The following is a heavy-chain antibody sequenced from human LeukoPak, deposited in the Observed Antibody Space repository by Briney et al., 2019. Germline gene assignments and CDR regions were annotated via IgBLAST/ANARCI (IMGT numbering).Heavy chain of an antibody. Sequence: SETLSLTCAVSGGSISISNWWCWVRQPPGKGLEWIGEIYHSGSNNYNPSLKIRVTISVDKSKNQFSLKLSSVTAADTAVYYCARGVAASIPYFDYWGQGTLVTVSS. V-gene: IGHV4-4*02. CDR3: ARGVAASIPYFDY. D-gene: IGHD6-13*01. CDR2: IYHSGSN. J-gene: IGHJ4*02. CDR1: GGSISISNW.